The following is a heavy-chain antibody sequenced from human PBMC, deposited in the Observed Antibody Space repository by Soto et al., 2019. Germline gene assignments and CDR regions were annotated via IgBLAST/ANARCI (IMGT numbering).Heavy chain of an antibody. J-gene: IGHJ6*02. Sequence: QVQLVQSGAAVKKPGASVKVSCKASGYTFTGYYIHWVRQAPGQGLEWMGRFNPNNGGTNYAQKFQGRVTMTGDTSISTAHMELSSLRSDDTAVYYCAREWDTTRVIYDFGMDVWGRGTTVTVSS. CDR2: FNPNNGGT. D-gene: IGHD5-18*01. CDR1: GYTFTGYY. CDR3: AREWDTTRVIYDFGMDV. V-gene: IGHV1-2*06.